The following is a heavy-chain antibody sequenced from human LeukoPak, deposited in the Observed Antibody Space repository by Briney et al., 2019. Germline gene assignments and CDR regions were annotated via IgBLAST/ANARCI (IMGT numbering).Heavy chain of an antibody. V-gene: IGHV3-48*03. D-gene: IGHD2-15*01. CDR3: TRDGAAGVRYYYGMDV. J-gene: IGHJ6*02. Sequence: PGGSLILSCAGSGFIFSNYHMNWVRQAPGKGLEWLSYMSNSGGTIYYADSVRGRFTISRDNAKNSLYLQMNSLRVEDTAVYFCTRDGAAGVRYYYGMDVWGQGTTVTVTS. CDR1: GFIFSNYH. CDR2: MSNSGGTI.